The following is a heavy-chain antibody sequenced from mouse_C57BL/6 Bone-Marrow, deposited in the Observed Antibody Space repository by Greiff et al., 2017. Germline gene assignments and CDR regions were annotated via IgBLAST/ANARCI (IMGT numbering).Heavy chain of an antibody. D-gene: IGHD3-2*02. CDR1: GYTFPGYW. CDR2: ILPGSGST. Sequence: QVQLQQSGAELMKPGASVKLSCKATGYTFPGYWIEWVKQRPGHGLEWIGEILPGSGSTNYNEKFKGKATFTADTSYNTAYMQLSSLTTEDSAIYYCASQTAQALAWFAYWGQGTLVTVSA. CDR3: ASQTAQALAWFAY. J-gene: IGHJ3*01. V-gene: IGHV1-9*01.